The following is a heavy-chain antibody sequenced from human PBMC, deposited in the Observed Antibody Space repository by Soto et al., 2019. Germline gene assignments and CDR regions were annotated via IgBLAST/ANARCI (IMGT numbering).Heavy chain of an antibody. J-gene: IGHJ3*02. Sequence: QVELVQSGAEVKKPGSSVKVSCQASEDTFRNYAISWVRQAPGQGLEWMGGIIPIFGTANYAQKFQGRVTITADTSANTVYLELSSLRSEDTAVYYCASRERVDAFDIWGQGTMVTVSS. CDR1: EDTFRNYA. CDR3: ASRERVDAFDI. V-gene: IGHV1-69*06. CDR2: IIPIFGTA. D-gene: IGHD1-26*01.